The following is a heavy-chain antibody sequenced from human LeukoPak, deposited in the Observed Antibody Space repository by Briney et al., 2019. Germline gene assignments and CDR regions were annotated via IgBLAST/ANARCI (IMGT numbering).Heavy chain of an antibody. Sequence: GASVKVSCKASGYTFTSYYMHWVRQAPGQGLEWMGWMNPNSGDTGCAQKFQGRVTMTTNTSIKTAYMELSSLRSEDTAVYYCARMYYYDSGGSNWFDPWGQGTLVTVSS. V-gene: IGHV1-8*02. CDR3: ARMYYYDSGGSNWFDP. CDR1: GYTFTSYY. D-gene: IGHD3-10*01. CDR2: MNPNSGDT. J-gene: IGHJ5*02.